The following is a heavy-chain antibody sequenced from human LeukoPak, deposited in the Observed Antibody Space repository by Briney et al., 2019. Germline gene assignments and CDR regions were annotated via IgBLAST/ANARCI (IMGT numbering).Heavy chain of an antibody. D-gene: IGHD3-22*01. J-gene: IGHJ4*02. CDR1: GITLSNYG. CDR3: AKRGVVIRVILVGLHKEAYYFDS. CDR2: ISDSGGRT. V-gene: IGHV3-23*01. Sequence: GGSLRLSCAVSGITLSNYGMSWVRQAPGKGLEWVAGISDSGGRTNYADSVKGRFTISRDNPKNTLYLQMNSLRAEDTAVYFCAKRGVVIRVILVGLHKEAYYFDSWGQGALVTVSP.